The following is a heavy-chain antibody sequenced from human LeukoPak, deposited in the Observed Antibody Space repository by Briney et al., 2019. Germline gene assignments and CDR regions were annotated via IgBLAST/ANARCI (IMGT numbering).Heavy chain of an antibody. CDR3: ARDLSGWFSNYYFYMDV. CDR2: ISAYNGKT. Sequence: GASVKVSCKASGYTFTSYGISWVRQAPGQGLEWMGWISAYNGKTNYAQKLQGRVTMTTDTSTSTAYMELRSLRSDDTAVYYCARDLSGWFSNYYFYMDVWGKGTTVTVSS. CDR1: GYTFTSYG. J-gene: IGHJ6*03. D-gene: IGHD6-19*01. V-gene: IGHV1-18*01.